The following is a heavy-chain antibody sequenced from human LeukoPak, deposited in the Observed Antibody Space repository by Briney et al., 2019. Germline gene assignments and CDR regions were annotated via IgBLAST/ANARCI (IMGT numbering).Heavy chain of an antibody. CDR1: GGSISSYY. J-gene: IGHJ4*02. Sequence: SETLSLTCTVSGGSISSYYWSWIRQPAGKGLEWVGRIYTSGSTNYNPSLKSRVTISVDTSKNQFSLKLNSVTAAVTAVYYCAGGGDSGGYYYPMFDYWGQGTLVTVSS. D-gene: IGHD3-22*01. CDR2: IYTSGST. V-gene: IGHV4-4*07. CDR3: AGGGDSGGYYYPMFDY.